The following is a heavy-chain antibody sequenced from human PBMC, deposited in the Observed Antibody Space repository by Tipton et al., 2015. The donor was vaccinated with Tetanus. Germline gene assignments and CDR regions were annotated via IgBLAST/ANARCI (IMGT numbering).Heavy chain of an antibody. J-gene: IGHJ3*02. CDR1: GGSFSNYY. V-gene: IGHV4-34*01. CDR2: INYSGSA. Sequence: TLSLTCAVYGGSFSNYYWSWIRQPPGKGLEWIAEINYSGSANYNPSLKSRVTISVDTSKKQFSLKMRSVTAADTGQYYSARRPAGLYMWCQGTMVTVSS. CDR3: ARRPAGLYM.